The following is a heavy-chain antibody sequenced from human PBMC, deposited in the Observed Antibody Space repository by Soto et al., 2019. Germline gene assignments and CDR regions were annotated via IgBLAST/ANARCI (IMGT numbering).Heavy chain of an antibody. CDR3: AKDGSSGWYGGVDY. CDR1: GFTFSSYG. D-gene: IGHD6-19*01. J-gene: IGHJ4*02. Sequence: SGGSLRLSCAASGFTFSSYGMHWVRQAPGKGLEWVAVISYDGSNKYYADSVKGRFTISRDNSKNTLYLQMNSLRAEDTAVYYCAKDGSSGWYGGVDYWGQGTLVTVSS. CDR2: ISYDGSNK. V-gene: IGHV3-30*18.